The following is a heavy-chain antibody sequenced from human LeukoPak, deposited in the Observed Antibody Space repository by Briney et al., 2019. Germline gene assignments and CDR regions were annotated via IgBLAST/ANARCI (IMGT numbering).Heavy chain of an antibody. V-gene: IGHV3-20*04. CDR3: AKERGYSGDPQDFDY. D-gene: IGHD4-17*01. J-gene: IGHJ4*02. CDR1: GFTFDDYG. CDR2: INWNGDST. Sequence: GGSLRLSCAASGFTFDDYGMIWVRQAPGKGLEWVSGINWNGDSTDYADSVKGQFTISRDNSKNTLYLQINSLRAEDTAVYYCAKERGYSGDPQDFDYWGQGTLVTVSS.